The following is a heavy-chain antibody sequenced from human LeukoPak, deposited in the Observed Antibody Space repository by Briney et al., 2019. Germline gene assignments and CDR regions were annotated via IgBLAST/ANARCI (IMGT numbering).Heavy chain of an antibody. J-gene: IGHJ3*02. CDR2: ISAYNGNT. CDR3: ARDQDIVVVPAARAFDI. V-gene: IGHV1-18*01. D-gene: IGHD2-2*01. CDR1: GYTFTSYG. Sequence: ASVKVSCKASGYTFTSYGISWVRQAPGQGLEWMGWISAYNGNTNYAQKLQGRVTMTTDTSTSTANMELRSLRSDDTAVYYCARDQDIVVVPAARAFDIWGQGTMVTVSS.